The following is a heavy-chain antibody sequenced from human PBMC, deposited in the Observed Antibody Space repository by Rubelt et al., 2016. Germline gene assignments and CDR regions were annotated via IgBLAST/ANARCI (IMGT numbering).Heavy chain of an antibody. Sequence: PSLKSRVTISVDKSKNPFSLKLSSVTAADTAVYYCARTYYYDSSGYSDPLYYFDYWGQGTLVTVSS. CDR3: ARTYYYDSSGYSDPLYYFDY. D-gene: IGHD3-22*01. J-gene: IGHJ4*02. V-gene: IGHV4-4*02.